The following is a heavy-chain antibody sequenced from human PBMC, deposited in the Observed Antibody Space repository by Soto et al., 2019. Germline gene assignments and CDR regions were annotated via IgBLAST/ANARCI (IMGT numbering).Heavy chain of an antibody. Sequence: GGSLRLSCAASGFTFSSYAMHWVRQAPGKGLEWVAVISYDGSNKYYADSVKGRFTISRDNSKNTLYLQMNSLRAEDTAVYYCARDLDGNVDYGDHGGFDYWGQGTLVTVSS. V-gene: IGHV3-30-3*01. D-gene: IGHD4-17*01. CDR3: ARDLDGNVDYGDHGGFDY. CDR1: GFTFSSYA. CDR2: ISYDGSNK. J-gene: IGHJ4*02.